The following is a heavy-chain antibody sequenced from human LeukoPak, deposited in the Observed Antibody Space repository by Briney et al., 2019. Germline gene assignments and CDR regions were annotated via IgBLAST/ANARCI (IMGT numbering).Heavy chain of an antibody. CDR1: GGSISSYY. J-gene: IGHJ6*04. V-gene: IGHV4-4*07. Sequence: PSETLSLTCTVSGGSISSYYWSWIRQPAGKGLEWIGRIYTSGSTNYNPSLKSRVTMSVDTSKNQFSLKLSSVTAADTAVYYCARDVVPPGGRFLGWLPPSPYYYGRDVGGKGTTVTVSS. D-gene: IGHD3-3*01. CDR2: IYTSGST. CDR3: ARDVVPPGGRFLGWLPPSPYYYGRDV.